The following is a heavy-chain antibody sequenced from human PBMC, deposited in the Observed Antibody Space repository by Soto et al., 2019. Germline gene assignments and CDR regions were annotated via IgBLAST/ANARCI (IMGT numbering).Heavy chain of an antibody. CDR1: GFTVSSNY. J-gene: IGHJ4*02. D-gene: IGHD3-10*01. Sequence: EVQLVESGGGLVQPGGSLRLSCAASGFTVSSNYMSWVRQAPGKWLEWVSVIYSGGSTYYADSVKGRFTISRDNSKNTRYLEMNSLRAEDTAVYYCATGHNTMVRGVFDYWGQGTLVTVSS. CDR3: ATGHNTMVRGVFDY. CDR2: IYSGGST. V-gene: IGHV3-66*01.